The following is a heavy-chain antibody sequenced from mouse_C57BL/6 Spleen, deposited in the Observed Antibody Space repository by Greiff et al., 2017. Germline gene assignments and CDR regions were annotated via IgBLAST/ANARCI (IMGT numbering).Heavy chain of an antibody. CDR2: INPNYGTT. Sequence: VQLKESGPELVKPGASVKISCKASGYSFTDYNMNWVKQSNGKSLEWIGVINPNYGTTSYNQKFKGKATLTVDQSSSTAYMQLNSLTSEDSAVYDCARTGTSGYAMDYWGQGTSVTVSS. D-gene: IGHD4-1*01. J-gene: IGHJ4*01. V-gene: IGHV1-39*01. CDR1: GYSFTDYN. CDR3: ARTGTSGYAMDY.